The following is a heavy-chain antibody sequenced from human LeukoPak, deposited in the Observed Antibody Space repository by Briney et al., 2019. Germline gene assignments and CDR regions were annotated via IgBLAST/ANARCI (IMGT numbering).Heavy chain of an antibody. V-gene: IGHV3-23*01. CDR1: GFTFSSHA. Sequence: GSLRLSSAASGFTFSSHAMTWVRPAPGKGLEWVSGINCSADTTYYAVSVKGRFTISRDNSKNTLYLQMNDLRGEDTAVYYCARNEGHNWDPLDYWGQGTLVTVSS. D-gene: IGHD1-1*01. CDR2: INCSADTT. CDR3: ARNEGHNWDPLDY. J-gene: IGHJ4*02.